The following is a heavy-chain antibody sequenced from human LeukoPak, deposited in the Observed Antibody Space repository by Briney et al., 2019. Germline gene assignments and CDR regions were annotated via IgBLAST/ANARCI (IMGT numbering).Heavy chain of an antibody. J-gene: IGHJ4*02. V-gene: IGHV3-15*01. CDR1: GFTFSNAW. D-gene: IGHD3-10*01. CDR2: IKSKTDGGTT. CDR3: TTDAPPPNYYGSGSYYPHPFDY. Sequence: GGSLSLSCAASGFTFSNAWMSWVRQAPGKGLEWVGRIKSKTDGGTTDYAAPVKGRFTISRDDSENTPYLQMNSLKTEDTAVYYCTTDAPPPNYYGSGSYYPHPFDYWGQGTLVTVSS.